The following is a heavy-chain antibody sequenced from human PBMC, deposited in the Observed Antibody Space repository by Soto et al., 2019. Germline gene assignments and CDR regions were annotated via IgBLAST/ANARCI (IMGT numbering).Heavy chain of an antibody. D-gene: IGHD1-26*01. CDR2: IYYSGSS. Sequence: SETLSLTCTVSGGSISSGSYHWSWIRQHPGKGLEWIGNIYYSGSSYYNPSLKSRATISIDTSKDQFSLRLGSVTAADTAVYYCARVEGSSYYFRHDCWGRGTLVPSPQ. J-gene: IGHJ4*02. CDR3: ARVEGSSYYFRHDC. CDR1: GGSISSGSYH. V-gene: IGHV4-31*03.